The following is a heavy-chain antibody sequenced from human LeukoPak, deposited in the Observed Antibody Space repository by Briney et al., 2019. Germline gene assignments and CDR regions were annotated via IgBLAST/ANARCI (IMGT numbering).Heavy chain of an antibody. V-gene: IGHV3-23*01. CDR2: ISGSGGST. CDR3: ARDFYDLYYGMDV. CDR1: GFTFSSYA. J-gene: IGHJ6*02. D-gene: IGHD2/OR15-2a*01. Sequence: GGSLRLSCAASGFTFSSYAMSWVRQAPGKGLEWVSAISGSGGSTYYADSVKGRFTISRDNSKNTLYLHMNSLRAEDTAVYYCARDFYDLYYGMDVWGQGTTVTVSS.